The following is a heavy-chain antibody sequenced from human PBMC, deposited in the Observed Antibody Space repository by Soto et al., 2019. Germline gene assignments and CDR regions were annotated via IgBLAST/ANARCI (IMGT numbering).Heavy chain of an antibody. D-gene: IGHD2-21*01. J-gene: IGHJ6*02. V-gene: IGHV1-69*01. CDR3: ARDGGDPSYYYYGMDV. CDR2: IIPIFGTA. Sequence: QVQLVQSGAEVKKPGSSVKVSCKASGGTFSSYAISWVRHAPGQGLEWMGGIIPIFGTANYAQKFQGRVTITADESTNTAYMELSSLRSEDTAVYYCARDGGDPSYYYYGMDVWGQGTTVTVSS. CDR1: GGTFSSYA.